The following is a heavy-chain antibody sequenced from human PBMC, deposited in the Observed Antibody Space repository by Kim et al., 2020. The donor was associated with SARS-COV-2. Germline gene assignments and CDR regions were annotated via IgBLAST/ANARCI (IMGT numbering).Heavy chain of an antibody. V-gene: IGHV3-53*01. D-gene: IGHD2-2*01. Sequence: GGSLRLSCAASGFTFSSIYMHWVRQVTGKGLEWVSVIFRGGSTFYAESVKGRFIISRENSKNTLYLEMNSLRTEDTAVYYCERDGAVAPYENFD. CDR1: GFTFSSIY. CDR2: IFRGGST. CDR3: ERDGAVAPYENFD. J-gene: IGHJ2*01.